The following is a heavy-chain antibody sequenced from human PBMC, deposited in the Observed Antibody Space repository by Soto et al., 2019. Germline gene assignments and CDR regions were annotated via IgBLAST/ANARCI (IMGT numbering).Heavy chain of an antibody. J-gene: IGHJ4*02. CDR2: ISAYNGNT. CDR3: AVGGYCSGGSCYTRPGTDHYFDY. D-gene: IGHD2-15*01. V-gene: IGHV1-18*01. Sequence: ASVKVSCKASGYTFTSYGISWVRQAPGQGLEWMGWISAYNGNTNYAQKLQGRVTMTTDTSTSTAYMELRSLRSDDTVVYYCAVGGYCSGGSCYTRPGTDHYFDYWGQGTLVTVSS. CDR1: GYTFTSYG.